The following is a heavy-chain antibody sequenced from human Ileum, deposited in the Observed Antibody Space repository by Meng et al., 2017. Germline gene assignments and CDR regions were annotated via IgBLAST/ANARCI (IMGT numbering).Heavy chain of an antibody. CDR1: GGSISSGGYD. D-gene: IGHD3/OR15-3a*01. J-gene: IGHJ5*02. CDR2: IFYSGST. Sequence: QVQMQESGSGLLKPAQTLSLTCTVSGGSISSGGYDWGWIRQHPGKGREWIGYIFYSGSTYYNSSLKSRINISVDTSKNQSSLKVSSVPAADTAVYYCARVRRGLGLRFDPWGQGTLVTVSS. V-gene: IGHV4-31*03. CDR3: ARVRRGLGLRFDP.